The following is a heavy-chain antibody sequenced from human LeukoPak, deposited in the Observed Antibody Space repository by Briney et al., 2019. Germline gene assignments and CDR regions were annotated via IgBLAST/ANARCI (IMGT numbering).Heavy chain of an antibody. CDR3: ARQRFLEWYFDY. CDR2: IYYSGST. V-gene: IGHV4-59*08. J-gene: IGHJ4*02. Sequence: SETLSLTCTVSGGSISSYYWSWIRQPPGKGLEWIAYIYYSGSTNYNPSLKSRVTISVDTSKNQFSLKLSSVTAADTAVYYCARQRFLEWYFDYWGQGTLVTVSS. CDR1: GGSISSYY. D-gene: IGHD3-3*01.